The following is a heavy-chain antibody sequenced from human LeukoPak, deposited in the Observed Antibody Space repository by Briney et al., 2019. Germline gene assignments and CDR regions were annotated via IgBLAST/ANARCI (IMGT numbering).Heavy chain of an antibody. Sequence: PGGSLRLSCAASGFTFSSYAMHWVRQAPGKGLEWVAVIWYDGSNKYYADSVKGRFTISRDNSKNTLYLQMNSLRAEDTAVYYCARAQTGDFWSGYYRYYYYGMVVWGQGTTVTVSS. CDR1: GFTFSSYA. J-gene: IGHJ6*02. CDR3: ARAQTGDFWSGYYRYYYYGMVV. D-gene: IGHD3-3*01. CDR2: IWYDGSNK. V-gene: IGHV3-33*08.